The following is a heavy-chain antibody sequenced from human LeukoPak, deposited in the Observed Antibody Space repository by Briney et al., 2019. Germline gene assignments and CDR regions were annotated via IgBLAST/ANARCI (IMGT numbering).Heavy chain of an antibody. CDR2: IRRKAYGGTT. CDR3: SRNLEPVWFGEFSDY. D-gene: IGHD3-10*01. Sequence: GGSLRLSCAASGFTFGDYAMRWFRQAPGKGLEWVGFIRRKAYGGTTEYAASVKRRFTISRDDSKSIDYLHMNSLKTEDTAVNYCSRNLEPVWFGEFSDYWGQGTLVTVSS. CDR1: GFTFGDYA. V-gene: IGHV3-49*03. J-gene: IGHJ4*02.